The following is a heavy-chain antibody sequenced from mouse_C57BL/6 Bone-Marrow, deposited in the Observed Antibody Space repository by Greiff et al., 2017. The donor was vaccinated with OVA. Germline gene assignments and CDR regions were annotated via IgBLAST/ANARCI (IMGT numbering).Heavy chain of an antibody. J-gene: IGHJ3*01. CDR2: IDPSDSYT. CDR1: GYTFTSYW. V-gene: IGHV1-59*01. CDR3: ARSLLLRFAY. Sequence: QVQLQQPGAELVRPGTSVTLSCKASGYTFTSYWMHWVKQRPGQGLEWIGVIDPSDSYTNYTQKFKGKATLTVDTSSSTAYMQLSSLTSEDSAVYYCARSLLLRFAYWGQGTLVTVSA. D-gene: IGHD1-1*01.